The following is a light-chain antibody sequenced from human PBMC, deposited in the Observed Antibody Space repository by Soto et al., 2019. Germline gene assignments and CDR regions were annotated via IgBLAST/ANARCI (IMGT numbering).Light chain of an antibody. Sequence: QSVLTQPRSVSGSPGQSVTISCTGTNSDVGAYNYISWYQQFPGKAPKVIISAVSQRRSGFPDRFSCSKSGNTASLTISGLQAEDEADYYCSSYTDSSNYVFGTGTKVTVL. V-gene: IGLV2-11*01. CDR2: AVS. CDR1: NSDVGAYNY. CDR3: SSYTDSSNYV. J-gene: IGLJ1*01.